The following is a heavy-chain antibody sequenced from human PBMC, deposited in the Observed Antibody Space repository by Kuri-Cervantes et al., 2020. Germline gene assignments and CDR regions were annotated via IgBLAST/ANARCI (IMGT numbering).Heavy chain of an antibody. V-gene: IGHV3-30*01. D-gene: IGHD6-6*01. CDR3: AEHSSSGY. CDR2: ISYDGSNK. Sequence: GGSLRLSCAASGFTFSSYAMHWVRQAPGKGLEWVAVISYDGSNKYYADSVKGRFTISRDNSKNTLYLQMNSLRAEDTAVYDCAEHSSSGYWGQGTLVTVSS. J-gene: IGHJ4*02. CDR1: GFTFSSYA.